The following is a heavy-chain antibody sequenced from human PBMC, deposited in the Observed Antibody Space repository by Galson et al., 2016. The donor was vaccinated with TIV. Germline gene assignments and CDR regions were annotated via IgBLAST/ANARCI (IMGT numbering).Heavy chain of an antibody. CDR1: GFTFHSYA. J-gene: IGHJ4*02. CDR3: AKDRSWVPDSASDY. Sequence: SLRLSCASSGFTFHSYAMSWVRQAPGKGLEWVSSMTGSAGGTYYADSVKGRFTIPRDNFKKTLYLQMNRLRAADTAVYYCAKDRSWVPDSASDYWGQGTLVIVSS. CDR2: MTGSAGGT. D-gene: IGHD2-2*01. V-gene: IGHV3-23*01.